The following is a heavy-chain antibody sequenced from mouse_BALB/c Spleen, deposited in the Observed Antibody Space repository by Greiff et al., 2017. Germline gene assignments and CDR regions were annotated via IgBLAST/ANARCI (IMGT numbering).Heavy chain of an antibody. CDR3: ARHGN. J-gene: IGHJ4*01. Sequence: EVQLVESGGGLVKPGGSLKLSCAASGFAFSSYDMSWVRQTPEKRLEWVAYISSGGGSTYYPDTVKGRFTISRDNAKNTLYLQMSSLKSEDTAMYYCARHGNWGQGTSVTVSA. CDR1: GFAFSSYD. CDR2: ISSGGGST. V-gene: IGHV5-12-1*01. D-gene: IGHD1-1*02.